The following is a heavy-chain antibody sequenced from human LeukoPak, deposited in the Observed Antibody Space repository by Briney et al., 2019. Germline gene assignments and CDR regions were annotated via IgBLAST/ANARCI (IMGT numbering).Heavy chain of an antibody. V-gene: IGHV3-21*01. J-gene: IGHJ4*02. D-gene: IGHD2-15*01. CDR2: ISSSSSYI. CDR3: AGGYCSGGSCLY. CDR1: GFTFSSYS. Sequence: GGSLRLSCAASGFTFSSYSMNWVRQAPGKGLEWVSPISSSSSYIYYADSVKGRFTISRDNAKNSLYLQMNSLRAEDTAVYYCAGGYCSGGSCLYWGQGTLVTVSS.